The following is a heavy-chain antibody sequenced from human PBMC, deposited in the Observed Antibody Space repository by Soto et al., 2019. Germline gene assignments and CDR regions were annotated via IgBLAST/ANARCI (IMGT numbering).Heavy chain of an antibody. Sequence: LSLTCTVSGGSISSSSYYWGWIRQPPGKGLEWIGSIYYSGSTYYNPSLKSRVTISVDTSKNQFSLKLSSVTAADTAVYYCARRRSLFSSSWYPSGWFDPWGQGTLVTVSS. J-gene: IGHJ5*02. D-gene: IGHD6-13*01. V-gene: IGHV4-39*01. CDR3: ARRRSLFSSSWYPSGWFDP. CDR2: IYYSGST. CDR1: GGSISSSSYY.